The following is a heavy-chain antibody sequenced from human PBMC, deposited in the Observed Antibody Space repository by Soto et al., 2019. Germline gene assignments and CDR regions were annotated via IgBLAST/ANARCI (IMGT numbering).Heavy chain of an antibody. CDR1: GFTFSSFG. V-gene: IGHV3-30*18. J-gene: IGHJ4*02. CDR3: AKDRRLTGALFDY. Sequence: QVQLVESGGGVVQPGRSLRLSCAASGFTFSSFGMHWVRQDPGKGLEWVALISFDGNNKYYGDSVKGRFTISRDNSNNTLYLQMNSLRAEDTAVYYCAKDRRLTGALFDYWGQGTLVTVSS. D-gene: IGHD1-20*01. CDR2: ISFDGNNK.